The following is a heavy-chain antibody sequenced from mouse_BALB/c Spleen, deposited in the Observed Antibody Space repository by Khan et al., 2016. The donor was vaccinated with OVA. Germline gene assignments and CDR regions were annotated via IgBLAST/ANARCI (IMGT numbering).Heavy chain of an antibody. CDR1: GYTFTSYW. J-gene: IGHJ2*01. CDR2: INPTSGYT. V-gene: IGHV1-7*01. Sequence: QVQLQQSGAELAKPGASVKMSCKASGYTFTSYWMHWIKQRPGQGLEWLGYINPTSGYTDYNQKFKDKATLTADKSSSTAYMQLSSLTSDDSAGYYCARDRIDYWGQGTALTVSS. CDR3: ARDRIDY.